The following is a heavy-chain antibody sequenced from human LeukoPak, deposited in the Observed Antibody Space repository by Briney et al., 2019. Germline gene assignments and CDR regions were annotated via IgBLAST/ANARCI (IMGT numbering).Heavy chain of an antibody. V-gene: IGHV3-53*01. CDR1: GFTVSSNY. D-gene: IGHD3-22*01. CDR2: IYSGGST. CDR3: ARNFHRRLYDSSGYYPY. J-gene: IGHJ4*02. Sequence: GGSLRLSCAASGFTVSSNYMSWVRQAPGKGLEWVSVIYSGGSTYYADSVKGRFTISRDNAKNSLYLQMNSLRAEDTAVYYCARNFHRRLYDSSGYYPYWGQGTLVTVSS.